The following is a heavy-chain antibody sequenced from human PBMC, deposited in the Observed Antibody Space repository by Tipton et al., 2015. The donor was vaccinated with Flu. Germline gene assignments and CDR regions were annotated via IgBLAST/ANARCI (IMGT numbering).Heavy chain of an antibody. V-gene: IGHV4-34*01. Sequence: TLSLTCAVYGGSFSGYYWSWIRQPPGKGLEWIGEINHSGSTNYNPSLKSRVTMSVDTSKNQFSLKLSSMTAADTAVYYCARGQGNSGWRYFDYWGQGTLVTVSS. D-gene: IGHD6-19*01. CDR1: GGSFSGYY. J-gene: IGHJ4*02. CDR3: ARGQGNSGWRYFDY. CDR2: INHSGST.